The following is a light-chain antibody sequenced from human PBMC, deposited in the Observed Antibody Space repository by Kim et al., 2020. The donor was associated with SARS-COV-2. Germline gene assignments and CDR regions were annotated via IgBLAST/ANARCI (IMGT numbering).Light chain of an antibody. J-gene: IGLJ1*01. CDR1: NLRYYY. CDR2: GEN. CDR3: SSRDSNGYQYV. V-gene: IGLV3-19*01. Sequence: ALGKTVRVTSQGDNLRYYYAGWYRQKPGQAPQLVMCGENNRPAGIPDRFSGSSSGDTASLTITGAQAEDEADYYCSSRDSNGYQYVFGTGTKVTVL.